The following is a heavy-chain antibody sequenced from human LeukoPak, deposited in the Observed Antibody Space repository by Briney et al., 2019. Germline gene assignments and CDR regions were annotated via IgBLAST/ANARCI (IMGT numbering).Heavy chain of an antibody. CDR1: GFTFDDYA. J-gene: IGHJ4*02. CDR3: AKATTYYYDSSGYYYLDY. D-gene: IGHD3-22*01. Sequence: GGSLRLSCAASGFTFDDYAMHWVRQAPGKGLEWVSGISWNSGSIGYADSVKGRFTISRDNAKNSLYLQMNSLRAEDTALYYCAKATTYYYDSSGYYYLDYWGQGTLVTVPS. V-gene: IGHV3-9*01. CDR2: ISWNSGSI.